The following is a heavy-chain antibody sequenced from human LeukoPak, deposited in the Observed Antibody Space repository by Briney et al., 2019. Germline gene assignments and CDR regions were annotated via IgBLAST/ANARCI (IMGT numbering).Heavy chain of an antibody. D-gene: IGHD3-10*01. J-gene: IGHJ5*02. V-gene: IGHV1-18*04. CDR2: ISAYNGNT. Sequence: ASVRVSCKASGYTFTSYYMHWVRQAPGQGLEWMGWISAYNGNTNYAQKLQGRVTMTTDTSTSTAYMELRSLRSDDTAVYYCAGNYYGSGSYDNWFDPWGQGTLVTVSS. CDR1: GYTFTSYY. CDR3: AGNYYGSGSYDNWFDP.